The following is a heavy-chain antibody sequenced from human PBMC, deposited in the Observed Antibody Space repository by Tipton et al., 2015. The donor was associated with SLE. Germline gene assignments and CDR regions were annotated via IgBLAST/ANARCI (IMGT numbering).Heavy chain of an antibody. CDR3: ARAFGYDYYYYYGMDV. CDR1: GGSISSSRFS. CDR2: IHYSGST. D-gene: IGHD5-12*01. J-gene: IGHJ6*02. V-gene: IGHV4-61*05. Sequence: TLSLTCTVSGGSISSSRFSWGWIRQPPGKGLEWIGYIHYSGSTNYNPSLKSRVTISVDTSKNQFSLKLSSVTAADTAVYYCARAFGYDYYYYYGMDVWGQGTTVIVSS.